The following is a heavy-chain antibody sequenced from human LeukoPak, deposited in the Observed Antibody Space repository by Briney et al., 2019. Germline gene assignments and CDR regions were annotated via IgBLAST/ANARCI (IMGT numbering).Heavy chain of an antibody. CDR2: INAGNGNT. CDR1: GYIFTSYA. CDR3: ARKASPTYFPIDY. J-gene: IGHJ4*02. V-gene: IGHV1-3*01. D-gene: IGHD2-21*01. Sequence: ASVKVSCKASGYIFTSYAMHWVRQAPGQRLEWMGWINAGNGNTKYSQKFQGRVTITRDTSASTAYMEVGSLRSEDTAVYYCARKASPTYFPIDYWGQGTLVIVSS.